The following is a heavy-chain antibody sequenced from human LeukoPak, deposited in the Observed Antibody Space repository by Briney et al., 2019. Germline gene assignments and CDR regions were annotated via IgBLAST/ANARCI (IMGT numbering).Heavy chain of an antibody. CDR2: ISSSSSYI. CDR3: ARDDRAPTSADPPDAFDI. D-gene: IGHD3-10*01. CDR1: GFTFSSYS. V-gene: IGHV3-21*01. J-gene: IGHJ3*02. Sequence: GGSLRLSXAASGFTFSSYSMNWVRQAPGKGLEWVSSISSSSSYIYYADSVKGRSTISRDNAKNSLYLQMNSLRAEDTAVYYCARDDRAPTSADPPDAFDIWGQGTMVTVSS.